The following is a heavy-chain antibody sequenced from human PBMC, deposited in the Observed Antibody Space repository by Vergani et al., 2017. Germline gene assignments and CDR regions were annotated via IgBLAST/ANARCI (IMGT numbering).Heavy chain of an antibody. Sequence: EVDLVESGGGLAQPGGSLRLSCEASGITFWKFGMHWVRQGPGKGLEWVSGISWNSGAVDYADSVRGRFTISRDNAKNSLFLEMNSLRFEDTAVYFCTKGSDDYHDRAGQGYDPYTGFDLWGEGTLVTVSS. CDR3: TKGSDDYHDRAGQGYDPYTGFDL. V-gene: IGHV3-9*01. CDR2: ISWNSGAV. CDR1: GITFWKFG. D-gene: IGHD5-12*01. J-gene: IGHJ3*01.